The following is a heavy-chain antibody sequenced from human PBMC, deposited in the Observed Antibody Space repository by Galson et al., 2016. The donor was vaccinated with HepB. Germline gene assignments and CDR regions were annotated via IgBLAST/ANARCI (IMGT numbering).Heavy chain of an antibody. V-gene: IGHV3-23*01. D-gene: IGHD3-3*01. CDR2: ISGSGGTT. CDR3: AKVFDYLNGCIDQ. J-gene: IGHJ4*02. Sequence: SLRLSCAASGFMFKNYAMSWVRQAPGKGLEWVSVISGSGGTTFYAESVKGRFTISRDNSQNTVDLQMNSLRADDTAVYYCAKVFDYLNGCIDQWGQGTLVTVSS. CDR1: GFMFKNYA.